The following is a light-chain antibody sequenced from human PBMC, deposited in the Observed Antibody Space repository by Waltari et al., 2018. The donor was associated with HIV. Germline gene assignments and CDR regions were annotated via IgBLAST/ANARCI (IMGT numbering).Light chain of an antibody. V-gene: IGLV2-14*03. Sequence: QSALTQPASVSGSPGQSITISCTGTSRDVGGSHYVSWYQHYPGKAPKLMHYDVSNLPSGVCYRFSGSKSSNTASLSISGLEAEDDAYYYCSSYTSSSTLVFGGGSKLTVL. CDR3: SSYTSSSTLV. CDR1: SRDVGGSHY. J-gene: IGLJ2*01. CDR2: DVS.